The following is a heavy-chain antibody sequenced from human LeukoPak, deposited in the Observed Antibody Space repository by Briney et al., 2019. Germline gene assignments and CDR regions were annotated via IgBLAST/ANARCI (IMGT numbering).Heavy chain of an antibody. CDR2: INHDGST. CDR1: GGSFSGYY. CDR3: ARYDYGLGRFDP. V-gene: IGHV4-34*01. J-gene: IGHJ5*02. D-gene: IGHD3-16*01. Sequence: SETLSLTCAVYGGSFSGYYWSWIRQPPGKGLEWIGEINHDGSTNYNPSLKSRITISVDTSKNQFSLQLSSVTAADTTVYYCARYDYGLGRFDPWGQGTPVTVSS.